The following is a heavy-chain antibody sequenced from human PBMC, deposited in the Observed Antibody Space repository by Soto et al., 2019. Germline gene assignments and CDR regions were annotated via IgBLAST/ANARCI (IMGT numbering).Heavy chain of an antibody. CDR1: GYTFSSYY. CDR2: INPKGGST. CDR3: ARGLGLGDC. J-gene: IGHJ4*02. V-gene: IGHV1-46*01. Sequence: QVQLVQSGAEVKKPGASVKVSCKASGYTFSSYYIHWVRQAPGQGLEWIGIINPKGGSTNYAQNFPGRLTVPRGTATATVYMDLSALTSDDTAMYYCARGLGLGDCWGQGTLVTVSS. D-gene: IGHD3-9*01.